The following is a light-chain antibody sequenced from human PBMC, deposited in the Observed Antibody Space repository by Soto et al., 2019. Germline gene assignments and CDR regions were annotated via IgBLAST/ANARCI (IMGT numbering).Light chain of an antibody. CDR1: QGIRND. V-gene: IGKV1-6*01. CDR3: LQKYFYPFT. J-gene: IGKJ3*01. CDR2: AAS. Sequence: AIQMTQSPSSLSASVGDRVTITCRASQGIRNDLDWFQQKPGKAPKLLIYAASNLQSGVLARFSGSGSGTDFTLTISSLQPEDFATYYCLQKYFYPFTFGPGTKVDIK.